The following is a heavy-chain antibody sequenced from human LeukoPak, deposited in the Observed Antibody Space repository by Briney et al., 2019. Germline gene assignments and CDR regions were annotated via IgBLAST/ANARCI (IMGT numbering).Heavy chain of an antibody. CDR3: AGGLRSGLIDY. Sequence: GGSLRLSCAASEFTVNNNYMSWVRQAPGKGLEWVSTIYSAGSTNYADSVKGRFTISRDNSKNTMYLQMNSLRAEDTAVYYCAGGLRSGLIDYWGQGTLVAVSS. J-gene: IGHJ4*02. D-gene: IGHD4-17*01. V-gene: IGHV3-53*01. CDR1: EFTVNNNY. CDR2: IYSAGST.